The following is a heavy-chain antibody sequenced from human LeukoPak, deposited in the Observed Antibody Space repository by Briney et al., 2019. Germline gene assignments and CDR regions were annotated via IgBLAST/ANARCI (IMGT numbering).Heavy chain of an antibody. CDR3: ARVGPYGGSSGYLNWFDP. V-gene: IGHV4-31*03. CDR2: IYYSGST. D-gene: IGHD5-12*01. CDR1: GGSISSGGYY. J-gene: IGHJ5*02. Sequence: SETLSLTCTVSGGSISSGGYYWSWIRQHPGKGLEWIGYIYYSGSTYYNPSLKSRVTISVDTSKNQFSLKLSSVTAADTAVYYCARVGPYGGSSGYLNWFDPWGQGTLVTVSS.